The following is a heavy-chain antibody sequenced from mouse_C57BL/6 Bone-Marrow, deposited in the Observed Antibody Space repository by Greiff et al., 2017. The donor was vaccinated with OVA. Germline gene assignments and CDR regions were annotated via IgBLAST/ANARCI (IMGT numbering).Heavy chain of an antibody. J-gene: IGHJ4*01. CDR1: GFTFSDFY. CDR3: AKEGTSYYAMDY. CDR2: SRNKANDYTT. Sequence: EVKLMESGGGLVQSGRSLRLSCATSGFTFSDFYMEWVRQAPGKGLEWIAASRNKANDYTTEYSASVKGRFIVSRDTSQSILYLQMNALRAEDTAIYYCAKEGTSYYAMDYWGQGTSVTVSS. V-gene: IGHV7-1*01.